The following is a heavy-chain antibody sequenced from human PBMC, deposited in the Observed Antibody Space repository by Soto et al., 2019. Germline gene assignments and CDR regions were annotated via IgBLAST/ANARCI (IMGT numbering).Heavy chain of an antibody. J-gene: IGHJ6*02. CDR3: ARGLSPRPSSYYYYGMDV. V-gene: IGHV5-51*01. CDR2: IFPGNSDT. D-gene: IGHD6-6*01. Sequence: EVQLVQSGAEVKKPGESLKISCKGSGYSFLSRWIAWVRQKPGKGLEWMGIIFPGNSDTRYNPSFQGQVTISADRSIGTAYLQWSSLKASDSAMYYCARGLSPRPSSYYYYGMDVWGQGTTVTVSS. CDR1: GYSFLSRW.